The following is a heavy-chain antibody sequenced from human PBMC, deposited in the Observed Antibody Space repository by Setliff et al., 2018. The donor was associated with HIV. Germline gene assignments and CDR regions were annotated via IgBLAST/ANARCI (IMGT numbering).Heavy chain of an antibody. Sequence: SETLSLTCTVSGDSVNDRSYFWGWIRQPPGKGLEWIATFYHNGDSRYNPSLRSRVTISVDTSKNQFSLKLSSVTAADTAVYYCASRAGGDYWGQGTLVTVSS. CDR1: GDSVNDRSYF. V-gene: IGHV4-39*07. CDR2: FYHNGDS. D-gene: IGHD3-16*01. CDR3: ASRAGGDY. J-gene: IGHJ4*02.